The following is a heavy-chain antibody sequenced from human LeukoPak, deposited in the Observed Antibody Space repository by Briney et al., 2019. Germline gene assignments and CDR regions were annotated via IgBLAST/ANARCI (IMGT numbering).Heavy chain of an antibody. D-gene: IGHD5-18*01. CDR3: ARDMGRSWIHNWLDP. CDR1: GGSISSGGYY. CDR2: IYYSGST. Sequence: SETLSLTCTVSGGSISSGGYYWSWIRQHPGKGLEWIGYIYYSGSTYYNPSLKSRVTISVDTSKNQFSLKLSSVTAADTAVYYCARDMGRSWIHNWLDPWGQGTLVTVSS. V-gene: IGHV4-31*03. J-gene: IGHJ5*02.